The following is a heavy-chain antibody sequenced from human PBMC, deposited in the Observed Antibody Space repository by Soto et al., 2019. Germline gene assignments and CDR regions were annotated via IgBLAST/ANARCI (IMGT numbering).Heavy chain of an antibody. CDR2: IYHSGST. V-gene: IGHV4-34*01. CDR1: CGSFSGYY. J-gene: IGHJ4*02. CDR3: ARELGSSGNTVADY. Sequence: SETLSLTCAVYCGSFSGYYWSWIRQPPGKGLEWIGEIYHSGSTNYNPSLTSRVTISIDTSKNQFSLKLSSVTAADTAVYYCARELGSSGNTVADYWGQGTLVTVSS. D-gene: IGHD6-19*01.